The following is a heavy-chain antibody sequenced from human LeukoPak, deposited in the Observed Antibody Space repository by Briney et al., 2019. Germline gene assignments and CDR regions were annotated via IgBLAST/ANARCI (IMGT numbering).Heavy chain of an antibody. J-gene: IGHJ4*02. CDR3: ATSYSGYDIHFDY. Sequence: SVKVSCKASGGTFSSYAISWVLQAPGQGLEWMGGIIPIFGTANYAQKFQGRVTITTDESTSTAYMELSSLRSEDTAVYYCATSYSGYDIHFDYWGQGTLVTVSS. V-gene: IGHV1-69*05. CDR2: IIPIFGTA. CDR1: GGTFSSYA. D-gene: IGHD5-12*01.